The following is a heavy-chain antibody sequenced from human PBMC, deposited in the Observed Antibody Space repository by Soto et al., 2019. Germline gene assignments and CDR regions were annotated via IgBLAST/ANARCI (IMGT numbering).Heavy chain of an antibody. D-gene: IGHD4-17*01. J-gene: IGHJ6*02. CDR3: ARPTDYHYGMQV. CDR1: GYNFHTYW. Sequence: GESLKISCXGSGYNFHTYWIAWVRQMPGKGLEWMGFIYPHDSDTRYSPSFRGQVTISADKSINTAYPQWTSLKASDTAIYFCARPTDYHYGMQVWGQGTTVTVSS. CDR2: IYPHDSDT. V-gene: IGHV5-51*01.